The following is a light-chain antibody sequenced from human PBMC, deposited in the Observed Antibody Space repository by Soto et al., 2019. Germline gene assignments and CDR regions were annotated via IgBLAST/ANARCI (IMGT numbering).Light chain of an antibody. J-gene: IGLJ2*01. CDR3: QSYDSSLLYIV. CDR2: DNN. V-gene: IGLV1-40*01. Sequence: QAVVTQPPSVSGAPGQSVTISCTGSSSNIGPSYAVHWYQHLPGTAPKLLIYDNNNRPSGVPDRFSGSKSGTSASLAITGLQAEDEADYYCQSYDSSLLYIVFGGGTKLTVL. CDR1: SSNIGPSYA.